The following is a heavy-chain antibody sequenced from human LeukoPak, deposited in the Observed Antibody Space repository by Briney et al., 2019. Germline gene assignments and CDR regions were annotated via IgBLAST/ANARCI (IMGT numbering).Heavy chain of an antibody. CDR1: GFTFSSCA. J-gene: IGHJ4*02. Sequence: QSGGSLRLSCAASGFTFSSCAMSWVRQAPGKGLEWVSVISGSGGSTYYADSVKGRFTISRDNSRNTLYLQMNSLRAEDTAVYYRAAFDFDYWGQGTLVTVAS. D-gene: IGHD2/OR15-2a*01. CDR2: ISGSGGST. CDR3: AAFDFDY. V-gene: IGHV3-23*01.